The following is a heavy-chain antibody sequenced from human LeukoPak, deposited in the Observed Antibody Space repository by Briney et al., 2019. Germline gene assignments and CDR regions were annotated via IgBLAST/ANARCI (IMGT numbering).Heavy chain of an antibody. Sequence: SETLSLTCAVYGGSFSGYYWSWIRQPPGKGLEWIGEINHSGSTNYNPSLKSRVTISVDTSKNQFPLKLSSVTAADTAVYYCARGSLYTAMVNWFDPWGQGTLVTVSS. CDR1: GGSFSGYY. V-gene: IGHV4-34*01. D-gene: IGHD5-18*01. CDR3: ARGSLYTAMVNWFDP. CDR2: INHSGST. J-gene: IGHJ5*02.